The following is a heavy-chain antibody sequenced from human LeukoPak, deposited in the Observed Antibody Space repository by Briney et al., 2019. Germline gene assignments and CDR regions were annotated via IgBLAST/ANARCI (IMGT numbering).Heavy chain of an antibody. V-gene: IGHV3-33*01. CDR3: ARDAPGGRYFDY. CDR2: IWYGGSNK. CDR1: GFTFSSYG. J-gene: IGHJ4*02. Sequence: GGSLRLSCAASGFTFSSYGMHWVRQAPGKGLEWVAVIWYGGSNKDYADSVKGRFTISRDNSKNTLYLQMNSLRVEDTAVYYCARDAPGGRYFDYWGQGTLVTVSS. D-gene: IGHD1-26*01.